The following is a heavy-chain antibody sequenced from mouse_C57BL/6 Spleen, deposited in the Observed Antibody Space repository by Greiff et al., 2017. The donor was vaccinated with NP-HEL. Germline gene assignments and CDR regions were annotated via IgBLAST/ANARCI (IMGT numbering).Heavy chain of an antibody. Sequence: VKLMESGPGLVQPSQSLSITCTVSGFSLTSYGVHWVRQSPGKGLEWLGVIWSGGSTDYNAAFISRLSISKDNSKSQVFFKMNSLQADDTAIYYCARIYYGNYSWYFDVWGTGTTVTVSS. CDR2: IWSGGST. D-gene: IGHD2-1*01. J-gene: IGHJ1*03. CDR3: ARIYYGNYSWYFDV. CDR1: GFSLTSYG. V-gene: IGHV2-2*01.